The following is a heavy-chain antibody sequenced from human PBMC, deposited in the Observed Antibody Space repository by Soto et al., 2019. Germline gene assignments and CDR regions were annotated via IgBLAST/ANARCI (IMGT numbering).Heavy chain of an antibody. J-gene: IGHJ4*02. CDR2: ISGSGGST. CDR1: GFTFSSYA. Sequence: GGSLRLSCAASGFTFSSYAMSWVRQAPGKGLEWVSAISGSGGSTYYADSVKGRFTISRDNSKNTLYLQMNSLRAEDTAVYYCAKDWSAVVATGGFDYWGQGTLVTVSS. V-gene: IGHV3-23*01. CDR3: AKDWSAVVATGGFDY. D-gene: IGHD6-19*01.